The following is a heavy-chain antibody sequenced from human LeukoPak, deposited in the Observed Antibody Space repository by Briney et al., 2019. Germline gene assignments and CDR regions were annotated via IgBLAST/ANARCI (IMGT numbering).Heavy chain of an antibody. J-gene: IGHJ4*02. CDR3: ARGTRLGY. V-gene: IGHV4-34*01. CDR2: INHSGST. Sequence: SETLSLTCAVYGGSFSGYYWSWIRQPPGKGLEWIGEINHSGSTNYNPSLKSRVTISVDTSKNQFSLKLSSVTAADPAVYYCARGTRLGYWGQGTLVTVSS. CDR1: GGSFSGYY.